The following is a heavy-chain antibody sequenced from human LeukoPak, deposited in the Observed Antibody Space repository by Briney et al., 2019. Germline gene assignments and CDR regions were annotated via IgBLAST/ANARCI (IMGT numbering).Heavy chain of an antibody. D-gene: IGHD3-10*01. J-gene: IGHJ4*02. V-gene: IGHV3-9*01. CDR2: ISWNSGSI. CDR3: AKSYSGSYYFDY. CDR1: GFTFDDYA. Sequence: GGSLRLSCAASGFTFDDYAMHWVRQAPGKGLEWVSGISWNSGSIGYADSVKGRFTISRDNAKNSLYLQMNSLRAEDTALYYCAKSYSGSYYFDYWGQGTLVTVSS.